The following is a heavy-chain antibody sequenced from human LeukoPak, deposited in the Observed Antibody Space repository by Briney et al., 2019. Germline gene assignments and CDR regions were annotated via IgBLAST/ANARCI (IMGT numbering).Heavy chain of an antibody. CDR3: ARDQRYSYGLDAYYYMDV. J-gene: IGHJ6*03. Sequence: SETLSLTCTVSGGSISSYYWSWIRQPAGKGLEWIGRIYTSGSTNYNPSLKSRVTMSVDTSKNQFSLKLSSVTAADTAVYYCARDQRYSYGLDAYYYMDVWGKGTTVTVSS. CDR2: IYTSGST. D-gene: IGHD5-18*01. V-gene: IGHV4-4*07. CDR1: GGSISSYY.